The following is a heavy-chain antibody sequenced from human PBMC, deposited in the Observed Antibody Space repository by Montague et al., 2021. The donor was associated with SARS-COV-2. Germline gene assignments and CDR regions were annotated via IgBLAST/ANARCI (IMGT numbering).Heavy chain of an antibody. CDR1: GGSISSSSYY. J-gene: IGHJ6*02. V-gene: IGHV4-39*07. D-gene: IGHD3-10*01. CDR3: ARDLAGYYGSGSYGGMDV. Sequence: SETLSLTCTVSGGSISSSSYYWGWIRQPPGKGLEWIGSIYYSGGTYYNPSLKSRVTISVDTSKNQFSLKLSSVTAADTAVYYCARDLAGYYGSGSYGGMDVWGQGTTVTVSS. CDR2: IYYSGGT.